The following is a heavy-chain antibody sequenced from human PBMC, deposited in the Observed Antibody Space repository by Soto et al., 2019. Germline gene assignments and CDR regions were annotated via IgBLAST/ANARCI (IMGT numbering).Heavy chain of an antibody. CDR1: GFTFRSYW. CDR3: ARASTYYDSSGLLDDYYYGMDV. V-gene: IGHV3-74*01. CDR2: INSDGSST. Sequence: AGGAPRLSFAAPGFTFRSYWMHWVRQAPGKGVVWVSRINSDGSSTSYADSVKGRLTISRENAKNSLYLQMNSLRAGDTAVYYCARASTYYDSSGLLDDYYYGMDVWGQGTTVTVSS. D-gene: IGHD3-22*01. J-gene: IGHJ6*02.